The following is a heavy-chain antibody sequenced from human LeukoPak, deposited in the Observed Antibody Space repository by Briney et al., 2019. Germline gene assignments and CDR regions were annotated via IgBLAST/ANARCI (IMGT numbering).Heavy chain of an antibody. CDR3: AKDLRSGGWYN. Sequence: GGSLRLSCAASGFTFSSYAMSWVRQAPGKGLEWVSAISGSGGSTYYADSVKGRFTISRDNSKNTLYLQVNSLRAEDTAVYYCAKDLRSGGWYNWGQGTLVTVSS. V-gene: IGHV3-23*01. J-gene: IGHJ4*02. CDR2: ISGSGGST. CDR1: GFTFSSYA. D-gene: IGHD6-19*01.